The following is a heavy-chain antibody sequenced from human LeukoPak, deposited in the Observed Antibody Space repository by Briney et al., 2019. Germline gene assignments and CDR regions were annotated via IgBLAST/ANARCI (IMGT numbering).Heavy chain of an antibody. CDR1: GYTFSSYY. V-gene: IGHV1-46*01. J-gene: IGHJ4*02. CDR3: ARVRRASGNYYPTFDY. CDR2: INPSGGTT. Sequence: ASVKVSCKASGYTFSSYYMHWVRQAPGQGLEWMGVINPSGGTTTYVRKFQGRVTMTTDTSTSTVYMELNSLKSEDTAVYYCARVRRASGNYYPTFDYWGQGTLVTVSS. D-gene: IGHD3-10*01.